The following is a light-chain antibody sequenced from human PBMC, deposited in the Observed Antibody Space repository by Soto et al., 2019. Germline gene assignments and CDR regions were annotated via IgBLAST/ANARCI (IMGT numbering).Light chain of an antibody. CDR2: LGS. CDR1: QSLLHSNGYNY. V-gene: IGKV2-28*01. J-gene: IGKJ3*01. CDR3: MQALQTVST. Sequence: DIVMTQSPLSLPVTPGEPASISCRSSQSLLHSNGYNYLDWYLQKPGQSPQLLIYLGSNRASGVPDRFSGSGSGKDFTLKISRVEAEDVGVYYCMQALQTVSTFGPGTKVDIK.